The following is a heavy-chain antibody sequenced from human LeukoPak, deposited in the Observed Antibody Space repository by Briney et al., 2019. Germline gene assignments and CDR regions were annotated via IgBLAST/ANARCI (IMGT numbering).Heavy chain of an antibody. CDR2: INPNSGGT. V-gene: IGHV1-2*02. CDR3: ARVRVGEDLDY. D-gene: IGHD3-16*01. Sequence: ASVKVSCKASGYTSTGYYMHWVRQAPGQGPEWMGWINPNSGGTNYAQKFQGRVTMTRDASISAAYMELSRLTSDDTAVYYCARVRVGEDLDYWGQGTLVTVSS. J-gene: IGHJ4*02. CDR1: GYTSTGYY.